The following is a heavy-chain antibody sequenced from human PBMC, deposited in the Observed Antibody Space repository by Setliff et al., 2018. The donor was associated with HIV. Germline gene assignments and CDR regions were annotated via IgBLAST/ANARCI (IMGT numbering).Heavy chain of an antibody. CDR1: GFTFRDYW. J-gene: IGHJ4*02. CDR2: INSDETTT. Sequence: PGGSLRLSCAASGFTFRDYWMHWVRQPPGKGLVWVSRINSDETTTDYADSVKGRFTISRDNRKNTVYLQMNSLRVEDTAVYYCAKAQTLPIAAAGTGYWGQGTLVTVSS. D-gene: IGHD6-13*01. CDR3: AKAQTLPIAAAGTGY. V-gene: IGHV3-74*01.